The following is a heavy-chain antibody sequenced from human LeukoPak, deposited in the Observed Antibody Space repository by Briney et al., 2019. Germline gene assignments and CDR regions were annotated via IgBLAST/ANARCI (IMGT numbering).Heavy chain of an antibody. V-gene: IGHV1-2*06. J-gene: IGHJ6*02. Sequence: ASVKVSCKASGYTLTGYYMHWVRQAPGQGLEWMGRINPNSGGTNYAQKFQGRVTMTRDTSISTAYMELSRLRSDDTAVYYCARGSGATRRGWNHYYGMDVWGQGTTVTVSS. D-gene: IGHD1-1*01. CDR3: ARGSGATRRGWNHYYGMDV. CDR2: INPNSGGT. CDR1: GYTLTGYY.